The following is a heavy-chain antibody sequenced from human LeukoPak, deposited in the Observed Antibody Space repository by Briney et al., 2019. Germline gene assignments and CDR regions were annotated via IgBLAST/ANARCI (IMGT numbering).Heavy chain of an antibody. CDR1: GFTFSDYH. J-gene: IGHJ2*01. V-gene: IGHV3-11*04. CDR3: ARVSAAGTGFLDL. CDR2: ISSSGSTM. Sequence: GGSLRLSCAASGFTFSDYHMSWIRQAPGEGLEWVSYISSSGSTMYYEASVKGRFTISRDNAKNSLFLQMNSLRVEDTALYYCARVSAAGTGFLDLWGRGTLVLVSA. D-gene: IGHD6-13*01.